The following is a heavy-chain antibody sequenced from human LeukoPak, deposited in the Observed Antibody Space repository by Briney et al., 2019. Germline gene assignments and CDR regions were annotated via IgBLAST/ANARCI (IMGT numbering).Heavy chain of an antibody. J-gene: IGHJ4*02. CDR3: AKGRTVVVPASSEFDY. CDR1: GFTFSSYA. D-gene: IGHD2-2*01. Sequence: PGGSLRLSCAASGFTFSSYAMHWVRQAPGKGPEWVTVISHDGDTKYYADSVKGRFTISRDNSKNTLYLQMNSLRAEDTAVYYCAKGRTVVVPASSEFDYWGQGTLVTVSS. V-gene: IGHV3-30*18. CDR2: ISHDGDTK.